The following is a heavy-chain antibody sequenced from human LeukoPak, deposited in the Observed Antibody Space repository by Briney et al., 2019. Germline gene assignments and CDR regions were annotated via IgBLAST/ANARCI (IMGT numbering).Heavy chain of an antibody. J-gene: IGHJ2*01. D-gene: IGHD4-11*01. Sequence: SETLSLTCTVSGGSISSGSYYWSWIRQPAGKGLEWIGRIYTSGSTNYNPSLMSRVAISVDMSKSQFSLKVNSVTAADTAVYYCARHAYSNYEHWYFDLWGRSTLVTVSS. CDR1: GGSISSGSYY. V-gene: IGHV4-61*02. CDR2: IYTSGST. CDR3: ARHAYSNYEHWYFDL.